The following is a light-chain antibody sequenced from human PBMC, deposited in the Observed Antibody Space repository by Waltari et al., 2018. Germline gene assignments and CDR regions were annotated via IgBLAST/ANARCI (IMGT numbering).Light chain of an antibody. CDR2: KVS. CDR1: QSLLHRNGNTF. Sequence: DLLLTQSPLSLPVTLGQPASISCRSSQSLLHRNGNTFLNWFQQRPGQSPRRLIYKVSNRDAGGTDRFSGSGSGTDFTLRISRVEAEDVGVYYCMQGGAYWPYTFGQGTKLEIK. CDR3: MQGGAYWPYT. J-gene: IGKJ2*01. V-gene: IGKV2-30*02.